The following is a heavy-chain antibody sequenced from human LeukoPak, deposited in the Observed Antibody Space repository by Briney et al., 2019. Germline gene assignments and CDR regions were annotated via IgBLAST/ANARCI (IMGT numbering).Heavy chain of an antibody. CDR3: AREDTAMGPFDY. V-gene: IGHV3-48*03. CDR1: GFTFSSYE. D-gene: IGHD5-18*01. CDR2: ISSSGSTI. J-gene: IGHJ4*02. Sequence: QPGGSLRLSCAASGFTFSSYEMNWVRRAPGKGLEWVSYISSSGSTIYYADSVKDRFTISRDNAKNSLYLQMNSLRAEDTAVYYCAREDTAMGPFDYWGQGTLVTVSS.